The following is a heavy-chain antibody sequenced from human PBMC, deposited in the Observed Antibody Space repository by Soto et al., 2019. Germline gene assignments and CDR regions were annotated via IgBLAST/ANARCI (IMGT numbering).Heavy chain of an antibody. CDR1: GFTFSSYS. V-gene: IGHV3-48*01. CDR3: ARDLVVRGVVKRGYAMDV. D-gene: IGHD3-10*01. Sequence: GGSLRLSCAASGFTFSSYSMNWVRQAPGKGLEWVSYISSSSSTIYYADSVKGRFAISRDNAKNSLYLQMNSLRAEDTAVYYCARDLVVRGVVKRGYAMDVWGQGPRVTFSS. CDR2: ISSSSSTI. J-gene: IGHJ6*02.